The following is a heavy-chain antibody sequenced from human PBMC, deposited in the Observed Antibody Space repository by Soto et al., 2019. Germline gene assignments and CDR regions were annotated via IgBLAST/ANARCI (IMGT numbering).Heavy chain of an antibody. D-gene: IGHD2-15*01. CDR2: IVVGSGNT. J-gene: IGHJ4*02. Sequence: SWMVSCKASGFTFNSSAMQWVRHARGQRLEWIGWIVVGSGNTNYAQKFQERVTITRDMSTSTAYMELSSLRSEDTAVYYCAAAFVEDNTLFDYCGQGTLFTVFS. CDR3: AAAFVEDNTLFDY. CDR1: GFTFNSSA. V-gene: IGHV1-58*02.